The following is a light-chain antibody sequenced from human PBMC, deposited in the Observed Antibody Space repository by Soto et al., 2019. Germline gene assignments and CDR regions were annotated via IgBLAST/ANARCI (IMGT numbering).Light chain of an antibody. CDR1: QTVKNY. CDR3: QQCFWHWT. V-gene: IGKV1-39*01. CDR2: GSS. Sequence: DIQVTQSPSSLSASVGDRITFTCRTSQTVKNYVNWYQQKPGKAPQLLISGSSNLQSGVPSRFSGSGSGTEFTLSITSLQPDDFATYYCQQCFWHWTFGQGTKVDIK. J-gene: IGKJ1*01.